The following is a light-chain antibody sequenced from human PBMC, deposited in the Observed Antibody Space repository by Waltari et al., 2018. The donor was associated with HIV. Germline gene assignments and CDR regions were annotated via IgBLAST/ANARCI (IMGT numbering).Light chain of an antibody. CDR1: RSVSSNY. CDR2: AAS. Sequence: ENVLTQSPGTLSLSPGERATLSCRASRSVSSNYLTWYQQRPGQAPRVLIYAASTRATAIPDRFSGSGSGTDCTLTISRLEPEDFAVYYCQQYGTSPYTFGQGTKVEI. V-gene: IGKV3-20*01. CDR3: QQYGTSPYT. J-gene: IGKJ2*01.